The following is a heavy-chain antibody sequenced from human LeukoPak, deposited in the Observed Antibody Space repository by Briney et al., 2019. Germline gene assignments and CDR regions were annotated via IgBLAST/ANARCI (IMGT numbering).Heavy chain of an antibody. V-gene: IGHV3-30*18. CDR1: GFTFTSYA. J-gene: IGHJ6*02. CDR2: VSYDGGYE. D-gene: IGHD6-19*01. CDR3: AKDVLEVAASYAMDV. Sequence: GGSLRLSCAASGFTFTSYAMYWVRQAPGKGLEWVAIVSYDGGYEYYADSVKGRFTISRDNFKNTLYLQMNSLKPEDTAVFFCAKDVLEVAASYAMDVWGQGTTVTVSS.